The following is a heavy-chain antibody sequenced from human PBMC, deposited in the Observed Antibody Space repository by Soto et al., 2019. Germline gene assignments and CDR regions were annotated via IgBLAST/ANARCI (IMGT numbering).Heavy chain of an antibody. J-gene: IGHJ6*02. V-gene: IGHV3-7*01. CDR2: IKQDGTEK. CDR3: TTSPHRDSERVFV. Sequence: PGGSLRLSCADSGFTFSTYWMSWVRRTPGKGLEWVANIKQDGTEKYYVDSVRGRLTVSRDNAKSSLYLQMNSLRVEDTAVYYCTTSPHRDSERVFVWGQGTTVTVSS. CDR1: GFTFSTYW. D-gene: IGHD1-26*01.